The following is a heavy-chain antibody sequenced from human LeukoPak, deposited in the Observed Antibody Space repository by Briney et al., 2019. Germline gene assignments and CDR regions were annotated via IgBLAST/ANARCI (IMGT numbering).Heavy chain of an antibody. CDR1: GFTFSSYA. CDR2: ISGSGGST. Sequence: PGGPLRLSCAASGFTFSSYAMSWVRLAPGKGLVGVSAISGSGGSTYYADSVKGRSTISRDNSKNTLYLQMNSLRVEDTAVYYCAKVRRPLFRGGNYCFDYSGQGSLVTVSS. J-gene: IGHJ4*02. D-gene: IGHD1-26*01. V-gene: IGHV3-23*01. CDR3: AKVRRPLFRGGNYCFDY.